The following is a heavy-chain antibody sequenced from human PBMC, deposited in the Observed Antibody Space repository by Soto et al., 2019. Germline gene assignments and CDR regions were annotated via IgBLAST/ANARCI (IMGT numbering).Heavy chain of an antibody. CDR3: ASSYYYESSHFHY. CDR2: IFTSGTT. CDR1: GVSISSYY. V-gene: IGHV4-4*07. D-gene: IGHD3-22*01. Sequence: SETLSLTCTVSGVSISSYYWSWIRQPAGKGLEWIGRIFTSGTTNYNPSLNSRVTMSVDTSKNQFSLKLSSVTAADTAVYYCASSYYYESSHFHYWGQGTLVTVSS. J-gene: IGHJ4*02.